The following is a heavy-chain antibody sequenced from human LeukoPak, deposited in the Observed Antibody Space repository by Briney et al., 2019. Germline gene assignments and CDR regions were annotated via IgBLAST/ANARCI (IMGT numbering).Heavy chain of an antibody. CDR2: TYYRSKWYN. Sequence: SQTLSLTCALSGDSVSSNSAAWNWIRQSPSRGLEWLGRTYYRSKWYNDYAVSVKSRITINPDTSKNQFSLQLNSVTPEDTAVYYCARELIAAAGIEYYFDYWGQGTLVTVSS. CDR1: GDSVSSNSAA. D-gene: IGHD6-13*01. V-gene: IGHV6-1*01. CDR3: ARELIAAAGIEYYFDY. J-gene: IGHJ4*02.